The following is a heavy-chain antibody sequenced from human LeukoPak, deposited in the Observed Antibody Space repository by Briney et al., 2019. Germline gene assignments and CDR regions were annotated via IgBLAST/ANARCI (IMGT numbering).Heavy chain of an antibody. J-gene: IGHJ3*02. CDR1: VGSFSSNN. V-gene: IGHV1-69*01. CDR3: VGGDSSAYVRPGAFDI. D-gene: IGHD3-22*01. Sequence: SVKVSFKPSVGSFSSNNISSVRQAPGQGLEWMGGIIPIFGTANYAQKFQGRVTITADESTSTTYMELSRLRPERTAVYNCVGGDSSAYVRPGAFDIWGQGTMVTVSS. CDR2: IIPIFGTA.